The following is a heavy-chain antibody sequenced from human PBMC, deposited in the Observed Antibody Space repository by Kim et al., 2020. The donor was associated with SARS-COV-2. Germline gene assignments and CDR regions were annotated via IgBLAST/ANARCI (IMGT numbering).Heavy chain of an antibody. D-gene: IGHD3-10*01. CDR1: GFSFSSSG. CDR2: ISPSASYI. CDR3: ARGFWVRGHTLTRPNQALGI. J-gene: IGHJ3*02. V-gene: IGHV3-21*06. Sequence: GGSLRLSCAGSGFSFSSSGLSWVRQTPDKGLEWVSYISPSASYIFYGDSVKGRFTISRDDAKSSVYLQMDSLRAEDTAVYFCARGFWVRGHTLTRPNQALGIWGQGTMVTVSS.